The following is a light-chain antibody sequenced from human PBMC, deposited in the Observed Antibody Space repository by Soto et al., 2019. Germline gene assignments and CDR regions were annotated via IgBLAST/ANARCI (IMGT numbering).Light chain of an antibody. V-gene: IGKV3-11*01. CDR2: DAS. Sequence: IVLTQSPATLSFSPCEIATLSCRASQSVSSYLAWYQQKPGQAPRLLIYDASNRATGIPARFSGSGSGTDFTLTISSLEPEDFAVYYCQQRSNWPWTFGQGTKVDIK. J-gene: IGKJ1*01. CDR3: QQRSNWPWT. CDR1: QSVSSY.